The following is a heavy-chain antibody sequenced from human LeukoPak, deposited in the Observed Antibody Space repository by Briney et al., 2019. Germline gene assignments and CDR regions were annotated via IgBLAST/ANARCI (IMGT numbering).Heavy chain of an antibody. CDR2: ISYDGSNK. Sequence: GGSLRLSCAASGFTFSSYGMHWVRQAPGKGLEWVAVISYDGSNKYYADSVKGRFTISRGNSKNTLYLQMNSLRAEDTAVYYCAKTYSRAVMDAFDIWGQGTMVTVSS. J-gene: IGHJ3*02. V-gene: IGHV3-30*18. D-gene: IGHD2-15*01. CDR3: AKTYSRAVMDAFDI. CDR1: GFTFSSYG.